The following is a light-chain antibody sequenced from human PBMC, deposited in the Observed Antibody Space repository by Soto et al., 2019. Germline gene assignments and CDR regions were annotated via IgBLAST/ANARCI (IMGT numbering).Light chain of an antibody. CDR3: QQYNSSWT. J-gene: IGKJ1*01. Sequence: DIQMTQSPSTLSASVGDRVTITCRASQSISSWLAWYQQKPGKAPKLLIYDASSLESGVPSRFSGSGSGTEFPLTISRLQPDDFATYYCQQYNSSWTFGQGTKVEIK. V-gene: IGKV1-5*01. CDR2: DAS. CDR1: QSISSW.